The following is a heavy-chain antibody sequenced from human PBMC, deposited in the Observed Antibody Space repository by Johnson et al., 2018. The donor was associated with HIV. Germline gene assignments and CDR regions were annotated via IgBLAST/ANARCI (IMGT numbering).Heavy chain of an antibody. Sequence: VQLVESGGGLIQPGGSLRLSCAASGFTVSSYYMSWVRQAPGKGLEWVSAISGSGGSTYYADSVKGRFTISRDNSKNTLYLQMNSLRAEDTAVYYCARDEPYNLNAFDIWGQGTMVTVSS. V-gene: IGHV3-23*04. CDR3: ARDEPYNLNAFDI. D-gene: IGHD5-24*01. CDR1: GFTVSSYY. J-gene: IGHJ3*02. CDR2: ISGSGGST.